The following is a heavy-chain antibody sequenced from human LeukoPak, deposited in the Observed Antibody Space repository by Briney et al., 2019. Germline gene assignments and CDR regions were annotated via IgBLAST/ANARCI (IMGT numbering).Heavy chain of an antibody. J-gene: IGHJ6*02. CDR1: GGTFSSYA. V-gene: IGHV1-69*01. CDR2: IIPIFGTA. Sequence: ASVKVSCKASGGTFSSYAISWVRQAPGQGLEWMGGIIPIFGTANYAQKFQGRVTITADESTSTAYMELSSLRSEDTAVYYCATMTFHYYYGMDVWGQGTLVTVSS. D-gene: IGHD2/OR15-2a*01. CDR3: ATMTFHYYYGMDV.